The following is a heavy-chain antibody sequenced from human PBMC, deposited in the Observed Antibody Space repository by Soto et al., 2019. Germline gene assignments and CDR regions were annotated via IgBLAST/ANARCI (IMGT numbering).Heavy chain of an antibody. J-gene: IGHJ4*02. D-gene: IGHD4-17*01. Sequence: QVQLVESGGGLVKPGGSLRLSCATSGFIFSDYYMHWIRQAPGKGLEWISYISGNGRIIQYADSAKGRFTISRDNAQNSLYLQRNSRRAEDTALYFCARDVDADSRTDFDYWGKGTLVTVSS. CDR2: ISGNGRII. V-gene: IGHV3-11*01. CDR3: ARDVDADSRTDFDY. CDR1: GFIFSDYY.